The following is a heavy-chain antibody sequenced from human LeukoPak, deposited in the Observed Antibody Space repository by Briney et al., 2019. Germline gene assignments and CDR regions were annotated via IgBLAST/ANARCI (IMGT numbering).Heavy chain of an antibody. CDR3: AKDLTYESSGSVIDN. Sequence: GGSLRLSCAASGFIFEDYTMPWVRQVPGKTLEWVSLVNWHGTTYYADSLKGRFTISRDNSKNSLYLQMDSLRTEDTAFYYCAKDLTYESSGSVIDNWGLGTLVTVSS. J-gene: IGHJ4*02. CDR2: VNWHGTT. D-gene: IGHD3-22*01. CDR1: GFIFEDYT. V-gene: IGHV3-43*01.